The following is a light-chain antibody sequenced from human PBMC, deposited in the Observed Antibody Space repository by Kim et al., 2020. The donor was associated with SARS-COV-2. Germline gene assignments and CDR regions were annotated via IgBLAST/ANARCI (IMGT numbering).Light chain of an antibody. CDR2: RNN. Sequence: GQRVTISCSGSSSNIGSNYVYWYQQRPGTAPKLVIYRNNQRPSGVPDRFSGSKSGTSASLAISGLRSEDEADYYCAAWDDSLSGVIFGGGTQLTVL. CDR1: SSNIGSNY. V-gene: IGLV1-47*01. J-gene: IGLJ2*01. CDR3: AAWDDSLSGVI.